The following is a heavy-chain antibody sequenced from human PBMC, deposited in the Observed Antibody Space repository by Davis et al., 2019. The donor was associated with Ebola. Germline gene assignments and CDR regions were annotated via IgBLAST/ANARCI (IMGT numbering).Heavy chain of an antibody. J-gene: IGHJ4*02. D-gene: IGHD2-21*01. V-gene: IGHV1-46*01. CDR3: MREGDRY. CDR1: GDNCTSYY. CDR2: MNDNNGNT. Sequence: ASVKVSCKASGDNCTSYYMDWGRQAPGQGLEWMGIMNDNNGNTSYAQNFQGSVTMTSNTSTSTVYMELSSLKSEDTAIFYCMREGDRYWGQGTLIIVSS.